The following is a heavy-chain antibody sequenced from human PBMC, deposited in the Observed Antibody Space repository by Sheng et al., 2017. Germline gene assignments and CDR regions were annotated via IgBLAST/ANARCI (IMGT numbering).Heavy chain of an antibody. J-gene: IGHJ3*02. Sequence: QVQLVQSGAEVKKPGASVKVSCKASGYTFTGYYMHWVRQAPGQGLEWMGWINPNSGGTNYAQKFQGRVTMTRDTSISTAYMELSRLRSDDTAVYYCARDLNVVVVAADDAFDIWGQGTMVTVSS. CDR1: GYTFTGYY. D-gene: IGHD2-15*01. V-gene: IGHV1-2*02. CDR3: ARDLNVVVVAADDAFDI. CDR2: INPNSGGT.